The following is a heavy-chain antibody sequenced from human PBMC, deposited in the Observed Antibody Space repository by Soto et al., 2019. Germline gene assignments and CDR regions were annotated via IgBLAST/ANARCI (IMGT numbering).Heavy chain of an antibody. J-gene: IGHJ6*04. V-gene: IGHV1-69*13. CDR1: GGTFSSYA. Sequence: ASVKVSCKASGGTFSSYAISWVRQAPEQGLEWMGGIIPIFGTADYAQKFQGRVTITADESTSTAYVELSSLRSEDTAVYYCAKNPENYYYGMAVWGKGTTVTVSP. CDR3: AKNPENYYYGMAV. CDR2: IIPIFGTA.